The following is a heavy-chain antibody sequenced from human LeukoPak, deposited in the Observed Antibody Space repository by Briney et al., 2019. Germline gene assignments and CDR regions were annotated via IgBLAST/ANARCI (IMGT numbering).Heavy chain of an antibody. V-gene: IGHV3-48*01. CDR3: ARVAVAGTDY. Sequence: GESLRLSCAASGFTFSNYWMYWVRQAPGKGLEWVSYISSSSSTIYYADSVKGRFTISRDNAKNSLYLQMNSLRAEDTAVYYCARVAVAGTDYWGQGTLVTVSS. D-gene: IGHD6-13*01. CDR2: ISSSSSTI. J-gene: IGHJ4*02. CDR1: GFTFSNYW.